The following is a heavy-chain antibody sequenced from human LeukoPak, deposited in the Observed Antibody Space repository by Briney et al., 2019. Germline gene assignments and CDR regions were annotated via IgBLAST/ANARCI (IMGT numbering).Heavy chain of an antibody. V-gene: IGHV1-69*13. CDR3: ARVRMEWLLSNWFDP. J-gene: IGHJ5*02. Sequence: SVKVSCKASGGTFSSYAISWVRQAPGQGLEWMGGIIPIFGTANYAQKFQGRVTITADESTSTAYMELSSLGSEDTAVYYCARVRMEWLLSNWFDPWGQGTLVTVSS. D-gene: IGHD3-3*01. CDR2: IIPIFGTA. CDR1: GGTFSSYA.